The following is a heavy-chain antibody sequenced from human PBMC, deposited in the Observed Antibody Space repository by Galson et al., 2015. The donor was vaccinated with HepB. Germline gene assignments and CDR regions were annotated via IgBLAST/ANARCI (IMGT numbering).Heavy chain of an antibody. Sequence: SLRLSCAASGFTFSSYRMNWVRQAPGKGLEWVSYISSSSSTIYYADSVKGRFTISRDNAKNSLYLQMNSLRDEDTAVYYCARGGGGSYYFMCVYWGQGTLVTVSS. J-gene: IGHJ4*02. V-gene: IGHV3-48*02. CDR1: GFTFSSYR. D-gene: IGHD1-26*01. CDR3: ARGGGGSYYFMCVY. CDR2: ISSSSSTI.